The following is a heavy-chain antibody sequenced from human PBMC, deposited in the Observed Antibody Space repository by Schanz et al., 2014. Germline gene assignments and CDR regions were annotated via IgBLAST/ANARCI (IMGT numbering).Heavy chain of an antibody. V-gene: IGHV3-23*01. D-gene: IGHD4-17*01. CDR2: ITTGGNT. Sequence: VQLLQSGGALVQPGGSLRLSCSASGFTFSTYAMSWARQTPGKGLEWVSSITTGGNTYYRDSVRGRFTISRDNSKNTLYLQMNSLRTEDTAVYYCAKAPYADYGYFHYWGQGTLVPVSS. CDR1: GFTFSTYA. CDR3: AKAPYADYGYFHY. J-gene: IGHJ4*02.